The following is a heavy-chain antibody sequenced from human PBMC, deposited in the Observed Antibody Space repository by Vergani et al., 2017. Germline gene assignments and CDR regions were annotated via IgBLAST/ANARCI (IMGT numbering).Heavy chain of an antibody. CDR2: IYTSGST. D-gene: IGHD2-2*01. J-gene: IGHJ6*03. CDR3: ARASPPGYCSSTSCYDYYYYMDV. CDR1: GGSISSYY. V-gene: IGHV4-4*07. Sequence: QVQLQESGPGLVKPSETLSLTCTVSGGSISSYYWSWIRQPAGKGLEWIGRIYTSGSTNYNPSLKSRVTMSVDTSKNQFSLKLSSVTAADTAVYYCARASPPGYCSSTSCYDYYYYMDVWGKGTTVTVSS.